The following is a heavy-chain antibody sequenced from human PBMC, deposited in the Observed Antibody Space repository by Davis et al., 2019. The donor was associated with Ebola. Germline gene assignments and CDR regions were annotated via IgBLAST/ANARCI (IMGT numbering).Heavy chain of an antibody. D-gene: IGHD3-22*01. CDR3: ARAGPYYYDSSGYHRAYAFDI. CDR2: VHGGNGNT. V-gene: IGHV1-3*01. CDR1: GFILTNYA. Sequence: AASVKVSCKASGFILTNYAIHWVRQAPGQRLEWMGWVHGGNGNTKYSQKFQGRVTITMDTSTSTAYMELRSLRSDDTAVYYCARAGPYYYDSSGYHRAYAFDIWGQGSLVTVSS. J-gene: IGHJ4*02.